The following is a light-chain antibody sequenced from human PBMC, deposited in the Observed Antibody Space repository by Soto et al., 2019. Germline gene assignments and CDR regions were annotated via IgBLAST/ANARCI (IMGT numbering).Light chain of an antibody. Sequence: EKVMTQSPATLSVSPGERATLSCRASQSVSSNLAWYQQKPGQAPRLLIYGASTRATGIPDRFSGSGTGTDLTLTILSQQSEDFSVCYCQHNSDWPLTFGPGTKVDMK. CDR2: GAS. J-gene: IGKJ3*01. CDR1: QSVSSN. CDR3: QHNSDWPLT. V-gene: IGKV3-15*01.